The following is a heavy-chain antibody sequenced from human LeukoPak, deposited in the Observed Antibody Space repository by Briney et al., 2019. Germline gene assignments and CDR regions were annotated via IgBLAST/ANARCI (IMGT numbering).Heavy chain of an antibody. CDR1: GFTFSSYA. CDR3: AKGGLLEWLPYFDY. CDR2: ISGSGGST. Sequence: GGSLRLSCAASGFTFSSYAMSWVRQAPGKGLEWVSAISGSGGSTYYADSVKGRFTISRDNSKNTLYLQMNSLRAEDAAVYYCAKGGLLEWLPYFDYWGQGTLVTVSS. V-gene: IGHV3-23*01. J-gene: IGHJ4*02. D-gene: IGHD3-3*01.